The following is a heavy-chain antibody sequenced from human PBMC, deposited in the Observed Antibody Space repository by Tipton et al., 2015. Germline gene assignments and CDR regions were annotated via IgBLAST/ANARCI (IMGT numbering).Heavy chain of an antibody. CDR3: ARETPGAAAGAFDY. V-gene: IGHV3-48*03. D-gene: IGHD6-13*01. CDR1: GFTLLTHE. Sequence: SLRLSCAASGFTLLTHEMTWVRQAPGKGLEWISYLSTLGDTIYYADSVRGRFTISRDNSQNTLYLQMNGLSAEDTAVYYCARETPGAAAGAFDYWGQGTQVTVSS. J-gene: IGHJ4*02. CDR2: LSTLGDTI.